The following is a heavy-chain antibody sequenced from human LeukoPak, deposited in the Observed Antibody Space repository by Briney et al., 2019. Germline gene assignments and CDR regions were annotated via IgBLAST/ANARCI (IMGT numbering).Heavy chain of an antibody. CDR2: IYSSGST. Sequence: RASETPSLTCTVSGGSIISNSYFWSWIRQPAGKGLEWIGRIYSSGSTNYNPSLESRVTISVDTSKNQFSLKLSSVTAADTAVYYCARYDYTFLYDTFDVWGQGTMVTVS. D-gene: IGHD4-11*01. J-gene: IGHJ3*01. CDR3: ARYDYTFLYDTFDV. CDR1: GGSIISNSYF. V-gene: IGHV4-61*02.